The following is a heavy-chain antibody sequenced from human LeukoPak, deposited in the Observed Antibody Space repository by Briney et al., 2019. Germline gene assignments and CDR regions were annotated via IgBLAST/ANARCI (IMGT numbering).Heavy chain of an antibody. D-gene: IGHD3-10*01. J-gene: IGHJ5*02. V-gene: IGHV3-43*01. Sequence: GGSLRLSCAASGFTFDDYTMHWVRQAPGKGLEWVSLISWDGGSTYYADSVKGRFTISRDNSNNSLYLQMNSLRTEDTALYYCAKDTYYYDSGLWFDPWGQGTLVTVSS. CDR3: AKDTYYYDSGLWFDP. CDR2: ISWDGGST. CDR1: GFTFDDYT.